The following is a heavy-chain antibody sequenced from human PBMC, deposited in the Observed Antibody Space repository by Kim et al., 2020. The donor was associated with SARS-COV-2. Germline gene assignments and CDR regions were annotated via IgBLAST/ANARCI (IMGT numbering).Heavy chain of an antibody. Sequence: GGSLRLSCAASGFTFSSYSMNWVRQAPGKGLEWVSYISSSSSTIYYADSVKGRFTISRDNAKNSLYLQMNSLRDEDTAVYYCAREDQVYCSSTSCYEGGHGWFDPWGQGTLVTVSS. CDR2: ISSSSSTI. D-gene: IGHD2-2*01. CDR3: AREDQVYCSSTSCYEGGHGWFDP. CDR1: GFTFSSYS. V-gene: IGHV3-48*02. J-gene: IGHJ5*02.